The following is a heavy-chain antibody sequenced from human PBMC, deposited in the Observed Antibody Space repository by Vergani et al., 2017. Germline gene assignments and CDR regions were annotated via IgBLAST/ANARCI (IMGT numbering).Heavy chain of an antibody. CDR1: GFTFNHYA. V-gene: IGHV3-23*01. J-gene: IGHJ6*02. CDR2: ISGSGGST. CDR3: AKANPRNSGYDYLYYYHAMDV. D-gene: IGHD5-12*01. Sequence: EVQLLESGGDLVQPGGSLRLSCAASGFTFNHYAMNWVRQPPGKGLEWVSGISGSGGSTYYADSVKGRFTISRDSSKNTLYLQMNSLSAGDTAVYYCAKANPRNSGYDYLYYYHAMDVWGQGTTVTVSS.